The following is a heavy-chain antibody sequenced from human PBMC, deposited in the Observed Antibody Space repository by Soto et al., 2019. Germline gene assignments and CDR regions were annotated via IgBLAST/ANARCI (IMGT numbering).Heavy chain of an antibody. Sequence: PSETLSLTCTISGDSISSYYWSWIRQPPGKGLEWIGYINNIGSTKYNPSLKSRVTISVDASMNQFSLKLSSVTAADTAVYFCTRDARLPASIDGSYYYYGMDVWGQGTTVTVSS. CDR1: GDSISSYY. CDR2: INNIGST. V-gene: IGHV4-59*01. J-gene: IGHJ6*02. CDR3: TRDARLPASIDGSYYYYGMDV. D-gene: IGHD2-2*02.